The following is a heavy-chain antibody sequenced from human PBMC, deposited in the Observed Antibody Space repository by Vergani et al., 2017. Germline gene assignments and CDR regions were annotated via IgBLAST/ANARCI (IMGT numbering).Heavy chain of an antibody. CDR2: VNFLTGAA. Sequence: QVQLVQSGAAVKKPGASAKVSCTASGYIFKNYYMHWLRLAPGQGFQWMGVVNFLTGAATSPQKFEGRITMSRDTSTAAVYMDLSSLKYEDTAIYYCAKYIGNCTSGSCRPYYFDLWVQGTLVTVSS. CDR1: GYIFKNYY. V-gene: IGHV1-46*02. D-gene: IGHD2-15*01. CDR3: AKYIGNCTSGSCRPYYFDL. J-gene: IGHJ4*02.